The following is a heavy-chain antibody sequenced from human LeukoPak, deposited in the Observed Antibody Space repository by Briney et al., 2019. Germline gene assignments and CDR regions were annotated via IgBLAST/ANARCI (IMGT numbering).Heavy chain of an antibody. V-gene: IGHV4-34*01. Sequence: SETLSLTCAVYGGSFSGYYWSWIRQPPGKGLEWIGEINHSGSTNYNPSLKSRVTISVDTSKNQFSLKLSSVTAADTAVYYCARGNFLVRGVIIRARGMDVWGQGTTVTVSS. CDR1: GGSFSGYY. D-gene: IGHD3-10*01. CDR2: INHSGST. CDR3: ARGNFLVRGVIIRARGMDV. J-gene: IGHJ6*02.